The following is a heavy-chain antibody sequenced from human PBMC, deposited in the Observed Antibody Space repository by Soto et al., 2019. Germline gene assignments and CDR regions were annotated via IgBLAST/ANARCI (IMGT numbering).Heavy chain of an antibody. J-gene: IGHJ4*02. CDR2: ISGSGGST. V-gene: IGHV3-23*01. D-gene: IGHD3-3*01. Sequence: GGSLRLSCAASGFTFSSYAMSWVRQAPGKGLEWVSAISGSGGSTYYADSVKGRFTISRDNSKNTLYLQMNSLRAEDTAVYYCAKDHGTIFGVVTSTGYFDYWGQGTPVTVSS. CDR3: AKDHGTIFGVVTSTGYFDY. CDR1: GFTFSSYA.